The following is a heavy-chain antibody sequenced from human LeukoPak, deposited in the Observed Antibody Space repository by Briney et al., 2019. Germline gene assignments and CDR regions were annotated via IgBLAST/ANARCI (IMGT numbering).Heavy chain of an antibody. J-gene: IGHJ4*02. CDR1: GFTFTNSA. Sequence: SVKVSCKASGFTFTNSAVQWVRQARGQRLEWIGWIVVGGGNTNYAQKFLERVTITRDMSTSTAHMELSSLRSEDTAVYYCAANYDFWSGYYDFDYWGQGTLVTVSS. D-gene: IGHD3-3*01. CDR3: AANYDFWSGYYDFDY. CDR2: IVVGGGNT. V-gene: IGHV1-58*01.